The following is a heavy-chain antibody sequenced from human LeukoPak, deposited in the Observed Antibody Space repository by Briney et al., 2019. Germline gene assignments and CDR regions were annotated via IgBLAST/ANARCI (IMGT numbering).Heavy chain of an antibody. V-gene: IGHV4-39*01. CDR2: IYYSGST. D-gene: IGHD3-3*01. CDR3: ARHRPTITIFGVVMPYNWFDP. Sequence: SETLSLTCTVSGGSISSSSYYWGWIRQPPGTGLEWIGSIYYSGSTYYNPSLKSRVTISVDTSKNQFSLKLSSVTAADTAVYYCARHRPTITIFGVVMPYNWFDPWGQGTLVTVSS. CDR1: GGSISSSSYY. J-gene: IGHJ5*02.